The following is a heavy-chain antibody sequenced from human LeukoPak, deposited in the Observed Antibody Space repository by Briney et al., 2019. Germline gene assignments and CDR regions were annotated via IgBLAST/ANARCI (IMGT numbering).Heavy chain of an antibody. D-gene: IGHD1-26*01. J-gene: IGHJ4*02. CDR1: GASIGSYY. V-gene: IGHV4-34*01. Sequence: PSETLSLTCTVSGASIGSYYWSWIRQPPGKGLEWIGEINHSGSTNYNPSLKSRVTISVDTSKNQFSLKLSSVTAADTAVYYCARLGVGATFFEYWGQGTLVTVSS. CDR3: ARLGVGATFFEY. CDR2: INHSGST.